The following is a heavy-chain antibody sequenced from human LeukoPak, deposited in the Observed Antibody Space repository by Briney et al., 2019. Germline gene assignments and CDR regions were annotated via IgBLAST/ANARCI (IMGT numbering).Heavy chain of an antibody. J-gene: IGHJ4*02. CDR1: GFTFSGYY. CDR2: ITISGSTT. D-gene: IGHD6-19*01. CDR3: ARDRYSSGSGTDY. V-gene: IGHV3-11*01. Sequence: PGGSLRLSCAASGFTFSGYYMSWIRQAPGKGLGWVSYITISGSTTYYADSVKGRFTISRDNSKNTLYLQMNSLRAEDTAVYYCARDRYSSGSGTDYWGQGTLVTVSS.